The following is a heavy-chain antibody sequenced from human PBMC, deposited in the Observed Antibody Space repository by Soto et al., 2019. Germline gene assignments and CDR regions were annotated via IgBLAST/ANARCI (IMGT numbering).Heavy chain of an antibody. CDR3: ARVGLDIVVVPAATTLNWFDP. V-gene: IGHV1-18*01. Sequence: ASVKVSCKASGGAFSSYAISWVRQAPGQGLEWMGWISAYNGNTNYAQKLQGRVTMTTDTSTSTAYMELKSLRSDDTAVYYCARVGLDIVVVPAATTLNWFDPWGQGTLVTVSS. J-gene: IGHJ5*02. CDR1: GGAFSSYA. CDR2: ISAYNGNT. D-gene: IGHD2-2*03.